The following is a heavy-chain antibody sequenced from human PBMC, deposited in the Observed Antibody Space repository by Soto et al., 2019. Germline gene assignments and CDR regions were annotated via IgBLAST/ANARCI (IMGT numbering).Heavy chain of an antibody. CDR1: GFTFSSYS. CDR3: ASQPDIVATIY. D-gene: IGHD5-12*01. J-gene: IGHJ4*02. CDR2: ISSSSSYI. V-gene: IGHV3-21*01. Sequence: ASVKVSCAASGFTFSSYSMNWVRQAPGKGLEWVSSISSSSSYIYYADSVKGRFTISRDNAKNSLYLQMNSLRAEDTAVYYCASQPDIVATIYWGQGTLVTVSS.